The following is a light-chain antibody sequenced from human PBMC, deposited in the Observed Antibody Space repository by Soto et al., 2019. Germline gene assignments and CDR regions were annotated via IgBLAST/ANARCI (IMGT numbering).Light chain of an antibody. J-gene: IGKJ1*01. CDR1: QDISNY. CDR2: GAS. Sequence: DIQMTQSPSSLSASVGDRVTITCRASQDISNYLVWFQQKPGKAPKPLIYGASSLKSGVPSKFSGSGFGTEFTLTITSLQPEDFATYHCQQYNAYPWTFGQGTKVDIK. CDR3: QQYNAYPWT. V-gene: IGKV1-16*02.